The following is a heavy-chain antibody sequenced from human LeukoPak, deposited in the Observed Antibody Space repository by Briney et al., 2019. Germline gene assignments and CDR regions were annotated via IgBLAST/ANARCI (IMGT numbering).Heavy chain of an antibody. D-gene: IGHD4-11*01. CDR3: AKVPRHRNYDDAFDI. J-gene: IGHJ3*02. CDR1: GFTFITYS. Sequence: GGSLRLSCAASGFTFITYSMHWVRQAPGKGLEWVSYIDPTSRTIYYADSVRGRFIMSRDNAKNSLYLQMNSLRAEDTAVYYCAKVPRHRNYDDAFDIWGQETMVTVSS. V-gene: IGHV3-48*01. CDR2: IDPTSRTI.